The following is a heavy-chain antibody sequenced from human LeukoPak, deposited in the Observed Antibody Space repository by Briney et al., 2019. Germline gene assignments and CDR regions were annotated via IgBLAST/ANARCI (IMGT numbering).Heavy chain of an antibody. CDR1: VFIFSSYG. CDR2: IRYDGSRK. Sequence: PGGSLRLSCAAPVFIFSSYGMHWVRQAPDKGLEWVAFIRYDGSRKYYADSVKGRFTISRDNAKNSLYLQMNSLRAEDTAVYYCASDQGGATSYWGQGTLVTVSS. V-gene: IGHV3-30*02. J-gene: IGHJ4*02. CDR3: ASDQGGATSY. D-gene: IGHD1-26*01.